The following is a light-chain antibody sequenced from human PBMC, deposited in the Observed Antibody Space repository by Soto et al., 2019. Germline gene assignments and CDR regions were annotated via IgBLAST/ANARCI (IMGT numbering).Light chain of an antibody. J-gene: IGKJ4*01. Sequence: IVMTQSPLSLPVTPGEPASISCRSSQSLLHSNGYNYLYWYLQKPGQSPQLLIYLGSNRASGVPDRFSGSGSGTDFTLKISRVEAEDVGVYYCMQALQTPLTFGGGTKVDI. CDR2: LGS. V-gene: IGKV2-28*01. CDR3: MQALQTPLT. CDR1: QSLLHSNGYNY.